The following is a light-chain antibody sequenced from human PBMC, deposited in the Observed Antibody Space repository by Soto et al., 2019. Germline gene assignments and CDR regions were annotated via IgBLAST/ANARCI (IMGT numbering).Light chain of an antibody. V-gene: IGKV3-15*01. J-gene: IGKJ2*01. CDR3: QKYITWPYT. Sequence: EIVMTQSPATLSVSPGERATLSCRARQSVSSELAWYQQRPGQAPRLLMWGAYNGVTGLPARFSGSGYGTQFTINISSLKSEDFALYYCQKYITWPYTFGQGTKLDFK. CDR2: GAY. CDR1: QSVSSE.